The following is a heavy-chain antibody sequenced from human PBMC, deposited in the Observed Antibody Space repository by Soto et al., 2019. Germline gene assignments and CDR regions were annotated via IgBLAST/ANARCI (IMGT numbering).Heavy chain of an antibody. CDR3: ARTAGYYRGRHFDN. Sequence: LVNPTQTLTLTCTFSGFSLSTTGMRVSWIRQPPGKALDWLARIDWDYDKFYSTSLKTRLPISKDTPKNQVVLTMTNMGPGDTATYYCARTAGYYRGRHFDNWGQGILVTVSS. CDR2: IDWDYDK. J-gene: IGHJ4*02. D-gene: IGHD2-15*01. CDR1: GFSLSTTGMR. V-gene: IGHV2-70*04.